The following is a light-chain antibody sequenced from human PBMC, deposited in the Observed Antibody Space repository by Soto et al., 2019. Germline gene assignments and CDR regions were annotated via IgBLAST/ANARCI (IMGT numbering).Light chain of an antibody. CDR1: QSVSSN. Sequence: EILMTQSPATLSVSPGERATLSCRASQSVSSNLAWYQQKPGQAPRLLIYGASTRATGVPARFSGSGSGTEFTLTISSLQSEDFAVYYCQQYNNWPRTFG. V-gene: IGKV3-15*01. CDR3: QQYNNWPRT. CDR2: GAS. J-gene: IGKJ1*01.